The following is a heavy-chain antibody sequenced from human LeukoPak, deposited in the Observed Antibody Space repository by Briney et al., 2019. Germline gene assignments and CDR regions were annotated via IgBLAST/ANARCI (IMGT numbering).Heavy chain of an antibody. CDR2: IRSSSSYI. V-gene: IGHV3-21*01. CDR1: GFTFSSYS. CDR3: ARAMSSSRGPFDY. Sequence: GGSLRLSCAASGFTFSSYSMNWVRQAPGKGLEWVSSIRSSSSYIYYADSVKGRFTISRDNAKNSLYLQMNSLRAEDTAVYYCARAMSSSRGPFDYWGQGTLVTVSS. D-gene: IGHD6-13*01. J-gene: IGHJ4*02.